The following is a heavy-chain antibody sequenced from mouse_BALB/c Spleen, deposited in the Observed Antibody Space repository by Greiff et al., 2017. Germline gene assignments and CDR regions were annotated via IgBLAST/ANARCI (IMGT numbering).Heavy chain of an antibody. J-gene: IGHJ3*01. V-gene: IGHV1-5*01. CDR2: IYPGNSDT. CDR3: TRQIYYGYDIGFAY. D-gene: IGHD2-2*01. CDR1: GYTFTSYW. Sequence: DVQLQESGTVLARPGASVKMSCKASGYTFTSYWMHWVKQRPGQGLEWIGAIYPGNSDTSYNQKFKGKAKLTAVTSTSTAYMELSSLTNEDSAVYYCTRQIYYGYDIGFAYWGQGTLVTVSA.